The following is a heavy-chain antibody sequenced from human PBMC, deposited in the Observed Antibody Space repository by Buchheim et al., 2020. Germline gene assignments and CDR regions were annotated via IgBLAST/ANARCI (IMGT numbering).Heavy chain of an antibody. D-gene: IGHD6-13*01. J-gene: IGHJ3*02. CDR3: ARQAWPYSSSWRVGAFDI. V-gene: IGHV5-51*01. Sequence: EVQLVQSGAEVKKPGESLKISCKGSGYSFTSYWIGWVRQMPGKGLEWMGIIYPGDSDTRYSPSFQGQVTLSADKSISTAYPQWSSLKASDTAMYYCARQAWPYSSSWRVGAFDIWGQGT. CDR2: IYPGDSDT. CDR1: GYSFTSYW.